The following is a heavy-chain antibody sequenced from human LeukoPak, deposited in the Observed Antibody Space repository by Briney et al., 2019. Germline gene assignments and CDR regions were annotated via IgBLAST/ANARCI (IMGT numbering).Heavy chain of an antibody. D-gene: IGHD3-22*01. J-gene: IGHJ1*01. CDR3: TTVGGDYYESSLYFQH. CDR2: IKSKTDGGTT. V-gene: IGHV3-15*01. CDR1: GFTFSGSA. Sequence: GGSLRLSCAASGFTFSGSAMSWVRQAPGKGLEWVGRIKSKTDGGTTDYAAPVKGRFTISRADSKNTLYLQMNSLKTGDTAVYYCTTVGGDYYESSLYFQHWGQGTLVTVSS.